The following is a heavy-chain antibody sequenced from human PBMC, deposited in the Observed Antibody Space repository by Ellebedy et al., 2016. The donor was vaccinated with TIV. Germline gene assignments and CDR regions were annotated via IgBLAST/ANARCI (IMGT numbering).Heavy chain of an antibody. CDR1: DDSFDLSY. D-gene: IGHD5-18*01. Sequence: SETLSLXXSVSDDSFDLSYWSWIRQSPGKGLQWIGYIFYDGSADYNPSLKSRVTMSVDASKNRFSLRLDSVTAADTAIYYCARDRALGYFDVWGQGTLVTVSS. V-gene: IGHV4-59*12. CDR2: IFYDGSA. CDR3: ARDRALGYFDV. J-gene: IGHJ3*01.